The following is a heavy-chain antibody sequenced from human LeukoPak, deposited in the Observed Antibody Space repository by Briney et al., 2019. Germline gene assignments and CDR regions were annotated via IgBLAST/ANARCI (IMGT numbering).Heavy chain of an antibody. CDR2: IYCSGST. J-gene: IGHJ4*02. V-gene: IGHV4-59*01. Sequence: SETLSLTCAVYGGSFSSYYWSWIRQPPGKGLEWIGYIYCSGSTNYNPSLKSRVTISVDTSKNQFSLKLSSVTAADTAVYYCARDGPGIAVGYWGQGTLVTVSS. D-gene: IGHD6-19*01. CDR1: GGSFSSYY. CDR3: ARDGPGIAVGY.